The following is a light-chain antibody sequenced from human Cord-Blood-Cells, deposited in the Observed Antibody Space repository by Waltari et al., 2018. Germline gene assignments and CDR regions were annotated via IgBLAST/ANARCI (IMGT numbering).Light chain of an antibody. V-gene: IGKV3-15*01. CDR2: GAS. CDR3: QQYNNWPPFT. J-gene: IGKJ3*01. CDR1: QSVSSN. Sequence: EIVMTQSPATLSVSTGERATPPCRASQSVSSNLAWYQQKPGQAPRLLIYGASTRATGIPARFSGSGSGTEFTLTISSLQSEDFAVYYCQQYNNWPPFTFGPGTKVDIK.